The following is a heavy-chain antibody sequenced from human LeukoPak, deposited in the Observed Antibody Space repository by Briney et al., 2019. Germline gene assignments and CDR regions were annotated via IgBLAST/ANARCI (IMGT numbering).Heavy chain of an antibody. V-gene: IGHV3-30*04. Sequence: PGRSLRLSCAASGFTFSNYAMDWVRQAPGKGLEWVAAISKDGSMKYYADSVQGRFTVSRDNSNNTLYLQMNSLRTEDTAVYYCAGESFDIWGQGTMVTVSS. J-gene: IGHJ3*02. CDR2: ISKDGSMK. CDR3: AGESFDI. CDR1: GFTFSNYA.